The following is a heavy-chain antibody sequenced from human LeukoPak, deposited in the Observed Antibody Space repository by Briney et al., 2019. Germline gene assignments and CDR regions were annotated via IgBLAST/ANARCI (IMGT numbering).Heavy chain of an antibody. CDR2: IYSTVT. Sequence: SETLSLTCTVSGGSISTYYLSWIRQPAGRGLEWIGRIYSTVTTYNPPLKSRVTMSADTSRNHVSLTLNSVTAADTAVYYCARDSGTTGEVKFDPWGQGTLVTVSS. D-gene: IGHD3-10*01. V-gene: IGHV4-4*07. CDR1: GGSISTYY. CDR3: ARDSGTTGEVKFDP. J-gene: IGHJ5*02.